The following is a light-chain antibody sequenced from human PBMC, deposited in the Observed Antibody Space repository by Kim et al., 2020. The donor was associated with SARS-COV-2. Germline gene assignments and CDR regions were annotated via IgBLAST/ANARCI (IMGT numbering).Light chain of an antibody. CDR1: ISDW. Sequence: ISDWLAWYQHKPGKAPKLLIYQAFNLESGVPSRFSGSGSGTEFTLTISSLQPDDFATYYCQQYFSYSFTFGPGTKVDIK. J-gene: IGKJ3*01. V-gene: IGKV1-5*03. CDR3: QQYFSYSFT. CDR2: QAF.